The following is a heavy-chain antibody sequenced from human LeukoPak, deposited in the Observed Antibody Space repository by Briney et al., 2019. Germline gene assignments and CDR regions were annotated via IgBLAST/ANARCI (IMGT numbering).Heavy chain of an antibody. CDR3: ARLKDGVFGP. Sequence: NPSETLSLTCTGSGGSISSHYWSWIRQPPGKGLEWIGFTYYSGSTNYNPSLKSRVTISVDTSKNQFSLNLSSVTAADTAIHYCARLKDGVFGPWGQGTLVTLST. V-gene: IGHV4-59*08. CDR1: GGSISSHY. D-gene: IGHD2-8*01. J-gene: IGHJ5*02. CDR2: TYYSGST.